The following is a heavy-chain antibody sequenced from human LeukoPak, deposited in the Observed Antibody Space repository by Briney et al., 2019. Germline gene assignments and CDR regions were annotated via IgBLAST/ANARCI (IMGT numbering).Heavy chain of an antibody. J-gene: IGHJ4*02. Sequence: PSETLSLTCTVSGGSISSSSYYWGWIRQPPGKGLEWIGSIYYSGSTYYNPSLKSRVTISVDTSKNQFTLKLSSVTAADTAVYYCARLIIAAIPLDYWGQGTLVTVSS. CDR3: ARLIIAAIPLDY. CDR1: GGSISSSSYY. V-gene: IGHV4-39*01. CDR2: IYYSGST. D-gene: IGHD6-13*01.